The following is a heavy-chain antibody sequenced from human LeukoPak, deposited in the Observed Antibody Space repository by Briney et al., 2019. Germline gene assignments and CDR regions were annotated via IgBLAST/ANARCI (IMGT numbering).Heavy chain of an antibody. CDR2: IYYSGST. CDR3: ASLYSSGRQVGDY. CDR1: GGSISSYY. D-gene: IGHD6-19*01. V-gene: IGHV4-59*08. J-gene: IGHJ4*02. Sequence: SETLSLTCTVSGGSISSYYWSWIRQPPGKGLEWFGYIYYSGSTNYNPSLKSRVTISVDTSKNQFSLKLSSVTAADTAVYYCASLYSSGRQVGDYWGQGTLVTVSS.